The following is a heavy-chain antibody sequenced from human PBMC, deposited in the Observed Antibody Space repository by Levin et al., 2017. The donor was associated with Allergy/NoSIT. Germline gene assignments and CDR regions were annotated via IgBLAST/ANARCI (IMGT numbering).Heavy chain of an antibody. CDR2: FDPEDGET. J-gene: IGHJ4*02. CDR1: GYTLTELS. Sequence: EASVKVSCKVSGYTLTELSMHWVRQAPGKGLEWMGGFDPEDGETIYAQKFQGRVTMTEDTSTDTAYMELSSLRSEDTAVYYCATGGAGDQPFDYWGQGTLVTVSS. CDR3: ATGGAGDQPFDY. D-gene: IGHD7-27*01. V-gene: IGHV1-24*01.